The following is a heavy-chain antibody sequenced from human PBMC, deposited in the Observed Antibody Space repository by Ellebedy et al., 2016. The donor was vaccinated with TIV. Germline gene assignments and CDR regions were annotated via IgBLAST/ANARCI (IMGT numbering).Heavy chain of an antibody. CDR1: GFTFSSYG. J-gene: IGHJ5*02. CDR2: IWYDGSNK. CDR3: ARDRADTAMGQGWFDP. V-gene: IGHV3-33*01. D-gene: IGHD5-18*01. Sequence: GESLKISXAASGFTFSSYGMHWVRQAPGKGLEWVAVIWYDGSNKYYADSVKGRFTISRDNSKNTLYLQMNSLRAEDTAVYYCARDRADTAMGQGWFDPWGQGTLVTVSS.